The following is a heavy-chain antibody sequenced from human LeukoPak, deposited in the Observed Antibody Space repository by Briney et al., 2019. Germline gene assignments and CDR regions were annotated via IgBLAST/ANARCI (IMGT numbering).Heavy chain of an antibody. CDR3: ARGSISTGDDF. D-gene: IGHD7-27*01. Sequence: SETLSLTCNVSGDSITTGGYYWNWIRQPPGKALEWIGYIYQSGNSLYNPSLKSRLTITVYKAKNYFSLRLNSVTAVDTAVYFCARGSISTGDDFWGQGTLVTVSS. J-gene: IGHJ4*02. CDR1: GDSITTGGYY. CDR2: IYQSGNS. V-gene: IGHV4-30-2*05.